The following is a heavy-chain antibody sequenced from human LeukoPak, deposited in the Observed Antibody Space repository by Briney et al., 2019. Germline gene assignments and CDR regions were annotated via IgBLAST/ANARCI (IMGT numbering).Heavy chain of an antibody. Sequence: PSQTLSLTCTVSGGSISSGTCYWSWIRQPAGKGLEWIGRFYTSGNTNYNPSLKSRVTISVDTSKNQFSLRLNSVTAADTAVYFCARRPLRYAFDIWGQGKMVTVSS. CDR1: GGSISSGTCY. CDR2: FYTSGNT. D-gene: IGHD2-21*01. V-gene: IGHV4-61*02. CDR3: ARRPLRYAFDI. J-gene: IGHJ3*02.